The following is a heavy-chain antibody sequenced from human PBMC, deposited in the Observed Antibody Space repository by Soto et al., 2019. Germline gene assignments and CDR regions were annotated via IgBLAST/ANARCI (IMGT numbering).Heavy chain of an antibody. CDR2: IYYSGGT. CDR1: GGSISSGGYS. J-gene: IGHJ5*02. D-gene: IGHD1-26*01. CDR3: ARGAQEYVGWFDP. V-gene: IGHV4-61*08. Sequence: PSETLSLTCAVSGGSISSGGYSWSWIRQPPGKGLEWIGYIYYSGGTNYNPSLKSRVTISVDTSKNQFSLKLSSVTAADTAVYYCARGAQEYVGWFDPWGQGTLVTVSS.